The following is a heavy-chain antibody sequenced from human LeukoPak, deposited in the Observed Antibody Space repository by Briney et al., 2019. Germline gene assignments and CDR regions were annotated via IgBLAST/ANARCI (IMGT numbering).Heavy chain of an antibody. D-gene: IGHD2-2*01. J-gene: IGHJ5*02. CDR2: IYYSGST. V-gene: IGHV4-39*01. CDR1: GGSFSGYY. Sequence: SETLSLTCAVYGGSFSGYYWGWIRQPPGKGLEWIGSIYYSGSTYYNPSLKSRVTISVDTSKNQFSLKLSSVTAADTAVYYCARKTYCSSTSCYALVNWFDPWGQGTLVTVSS. CDR3: ARKTYCSSTSCYALVNWFDP.